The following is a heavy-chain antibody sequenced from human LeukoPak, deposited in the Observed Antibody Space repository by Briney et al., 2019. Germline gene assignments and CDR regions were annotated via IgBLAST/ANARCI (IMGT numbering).Heavy chain of an antibody. CDR3: ARSRGVSDY. CDR2: ISTSSSTI. J-gene: IGHJ4*02. CDR1: GFTFSSYS. D-gene: IGHD3-10*01. V-gene: IGHV3-48*02. Sequence: GGSLRLSCAASGFTFSSYSMNWVRQAPGKGLEWVSYISTSSSTIYYADSVKGRFTISRDNAKNSLYLQMSSLRDDDTAVYFCARSRGVSDYWGREPWSPSPQ.